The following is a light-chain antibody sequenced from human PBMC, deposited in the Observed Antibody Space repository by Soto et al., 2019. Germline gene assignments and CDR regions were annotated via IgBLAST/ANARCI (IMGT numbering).Light chain of an antibody. CDR2: DAS. J-gene: IGKJ4*01. CDR3: QQYNSSPLT. Sequence: DIQMTQSPSTLSASVGDRVTITCRASQSISSWLAWYQQKPGKAPKLLIYDASSLESGVPSRFSGSGSGTEFTLNISILQPDDVAPYYCQQYNSSPLTFGGGNTVEIK. CDR1: QSISSW. V-gene: IGKV1-5*01.